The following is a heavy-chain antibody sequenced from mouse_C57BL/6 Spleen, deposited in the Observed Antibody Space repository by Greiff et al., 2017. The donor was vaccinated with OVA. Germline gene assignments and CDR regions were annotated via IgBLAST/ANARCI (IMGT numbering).Heavy chain of an antibody. CDR2: ISSGGSYT. Sequence: EVQLVESGGDLVKPGGSLKLSCAASGFTFSSYGMSWVRQTPDKRLEWVATISSGGSYTYYPDSVKGRFTISRDNAKNTLYLQMSSLKSEDTAMYYCARIYYGSSDWYFDVWGTGTTVTVSS. J-gene: IGHJ1*03. CDR1: GFTFSSYG. D-gene: IGHD1-1*01. V-gene: IGHV5-6*01. CDR3: ARIYYGSSDWYFDV.